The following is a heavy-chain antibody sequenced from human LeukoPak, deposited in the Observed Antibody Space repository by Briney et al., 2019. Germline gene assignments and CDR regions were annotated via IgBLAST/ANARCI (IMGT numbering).Heavy chain of an antibody. CDR2: IIPIFGTA. J-gene: IGHJ4*02. CDR3: ARGITGPTWTFDY. D-gene: IGHD1-7*01. CDR1: GGAFSSYA. V-gene: IGHV1-69*13. Sequence: SSVTLSCTSSGGAFSSYAISWVRQAPGQGLEWMGGIIPIFGTANYAQTFQGRVTITADESTSTDYMELSSLRSEDTAVYYCARGITGPTWTFDYWGQGTLVTVSS.